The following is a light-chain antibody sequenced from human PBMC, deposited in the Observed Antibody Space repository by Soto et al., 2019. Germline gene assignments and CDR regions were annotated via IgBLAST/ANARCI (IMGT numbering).Light chain of an antibody. CDR1: QSVRNSY. CDR2: GAS. J-gene: IGKJ5*01. Sequence: EIVLTQSPGTLSLSQGERATLSCRASQSVRNSYLAWYQQKPGQAPRLLMSGASSRATGIPDRFSGSGSGTDFTLTISRLEPEDFAVYYCQQHGSSPITFGHGTRLEIK. V-gene: IGKV3-20*01. CDR3: QQHGSSPIT.